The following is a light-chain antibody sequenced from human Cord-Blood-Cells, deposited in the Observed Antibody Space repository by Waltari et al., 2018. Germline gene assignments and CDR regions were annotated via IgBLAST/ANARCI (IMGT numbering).Light chain of an antibody. CDR2: DAS. Sequence: DIQLTQSPSTLSASVGARVPITCRASQSISSWLAWYQQKPGKAPKLLIYDASSLESGVPSRFSGSGSGTEFTLTISSLQPDDFATYYCQQYNSYSSTFGGGTKVEIK. V-gene: IGKV1-5*01. CDR1: QSISSW. CDR3: QQYNSYSST. J-gene: IGKJ4*01.